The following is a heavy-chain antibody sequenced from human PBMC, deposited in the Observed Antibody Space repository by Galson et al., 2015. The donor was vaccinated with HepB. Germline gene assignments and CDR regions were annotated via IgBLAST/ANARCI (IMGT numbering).Heavy chain of an antibody. CDR3: ARDGYDDGSSYYLGCQNDDY. Sequence: SVKVSCKASGYTFTSYGISWVRQAPGQGLEWMGWISAYNGNTNYAQKLQGRVTMTTDKSTNTAYMELRSLRSDDPAVYYCARDGYDDGSSYYLGCQNDDYWGQGTLVTVSS. J-gene: IGHJ4*02. CDR1: GYTFTSYG. V-gene: IGHV1-18*04. D-gene: IGHD3-22*01. CDR2: ISAYNGNT.